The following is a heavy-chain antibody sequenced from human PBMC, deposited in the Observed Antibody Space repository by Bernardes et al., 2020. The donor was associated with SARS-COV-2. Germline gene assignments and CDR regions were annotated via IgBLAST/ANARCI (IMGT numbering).Heavy chain of an antibody. CDR1: GFTFSSYW. J-gene: IGHJ6*02. CDR2: IKQDGSEK. D-gene: IGHD6-13*01. V-gene: IGHV3-7*01. CDR3: ARDAFGSSWYPTYYYYGMDV. Sequence: GGSLRLSCAASGFTFSSYWMSWVRQAPGKGLEWVANIKQDGSEKYYVDSVKGRFTISRDNAKNSLYLQMNSLRAEDTAVYYCARDAFGSSWYPTYYYYGMDVWGQGTTVTVSS.